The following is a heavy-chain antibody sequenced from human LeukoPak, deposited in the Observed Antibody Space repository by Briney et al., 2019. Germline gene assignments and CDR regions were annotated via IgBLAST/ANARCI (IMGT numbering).Heavy chain of an antibody. D-gene: IGHD2-2*01. J-gene: IGHJ5*02. CDR1: GFTFSSYW. CDR3: ARVGYCISTSCYVKGGNWFDP. Sequence: GGSLRLSCAASGFTFSSYWMHWVRQAPGKGLVWVSRINSDGSSTSYADSVKGRFTISRDNAKNTLYLQMNSRRAEDTAVYYCARVGYCISTSCYVKGGNWFDPWGQGTLVTVSS. V-gene: IGHV3-74*01. CDR2: INSDGSST.